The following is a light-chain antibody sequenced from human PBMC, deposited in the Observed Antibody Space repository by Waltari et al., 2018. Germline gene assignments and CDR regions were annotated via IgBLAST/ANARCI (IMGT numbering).Light chain of an antibody. J-gene: IGKJ4*01. V-gene: IGKV1-5*03. CDR2: KAS. Sequence: DIQITQSPSTLSASVGDRLTITCRASQSICHWLALYQQEPGKAPTLLSSKASSLEKGVPSRFSGSGTGTKFTLTITDLQPDDFASFYCQRYDDYPPTFGGGTKVEIK. CDR3: QRYDDYPPT. CDR1: QSICHW.